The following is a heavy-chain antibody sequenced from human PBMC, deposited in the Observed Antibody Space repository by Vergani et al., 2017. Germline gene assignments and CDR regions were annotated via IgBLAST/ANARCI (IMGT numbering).Heavy chain of an antibody. D-gene: IGHD4-11*01. J-gene: IGHJ4*02. Sequence: EVQLLESGGGLVQPGGSLRLSCAASGFTFSSYAMSWVRQAPGKGLEWVSAISGSGGSTYYADSVKGRFTIYRDNSKNTLYLQMNSLRAEDTAVYYCARGSTVTTTQLDYWGQGTLVTVSS. CDR1: GFTFSSYA. V-gene: IGHV3-23*01. CDR3: ARGSTVTTTQLDY. CDR2: ISGSGGST.